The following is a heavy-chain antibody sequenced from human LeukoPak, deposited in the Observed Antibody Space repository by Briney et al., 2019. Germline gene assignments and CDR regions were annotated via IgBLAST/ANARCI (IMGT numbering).Heavy chain of an antibody. J-gene: IGHJ4*02. Sequence: SETLSLTCTVSGGSINNYYWSWIRQPPGKGLEWIGYIYYSGSTDYNPSLKSRVTISIDASKNQFSLRLRSVTAADTAVYYCARAAIGSNSELDYWGQGTLVTVSS. CDR1: GGSINNYY. V-gene: IGHV4-59*01. CDR3: ARAAIGSNSELDY. CDR2: IYYSGST. D-gene: IGHD4-23*01.